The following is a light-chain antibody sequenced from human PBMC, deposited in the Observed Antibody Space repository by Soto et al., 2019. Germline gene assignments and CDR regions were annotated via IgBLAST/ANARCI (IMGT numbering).Light chain of an antibody. CDR2: KAS. CDR3: QHYNGYSEA. Sequence: DLQIAQAPSTLSGSVGDRVPITCRASQTISSWLAWYQQKPGKAPKLLIYKASTLKSGVPSRFSGIGYGTEGNISLSSLQPDDGYTYDCQHYNGYSEAFGPGTKVEIK. CDR1: QTISSW. J-gene: IGKJ1*01. V-gene: IGKV1-5*03.